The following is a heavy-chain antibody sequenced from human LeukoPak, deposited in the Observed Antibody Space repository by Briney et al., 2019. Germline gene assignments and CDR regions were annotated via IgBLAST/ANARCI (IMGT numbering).Heavy chain of an antibody. Sequence: SQTLSLTCAICGDSVSSNSAAWNWIRQSPSRGLEWLGRTYYRSKWYNDYAVAVKSRITINPDTSKNQFSLQLNSVTPEDTAVYYCARLAASSGWSDWFDPWGQGTLVTVSS. CDR2: TYYRSKWYN. CDR3: ARLAASSGWSDWFDP. V-gene: IGHV6-1*01. CDR1: GDSVSSNSAA. D-gene: IGHD6-19*01. J-gene: IGHJ5*02.